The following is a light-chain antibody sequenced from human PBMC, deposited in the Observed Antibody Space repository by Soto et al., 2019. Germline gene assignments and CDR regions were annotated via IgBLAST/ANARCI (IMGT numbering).Light chain of an antibody. CDR1: QSIVNY. V-gene: IGKV1-33*01. Sequence: DVQLTQSPSTLSASVGDRVAITCQASQSIVNYLNWFQFRPGKAPQLLISDASHLEPGVTSRFSGERSATDCPLIINLRQPEDFATYYCQQYEELPLTFGGGTKA. CDR3: QQYEELPLT. CDR2: DAS. J-gene: IGKJ4*01.